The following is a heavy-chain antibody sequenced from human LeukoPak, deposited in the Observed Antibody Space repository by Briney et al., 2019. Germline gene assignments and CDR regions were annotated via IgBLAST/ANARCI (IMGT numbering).Heavy chain of an antibody. Sequence: SETLSLTCTVSGVSISSYYWSWLRQPPGEGLEWIGYIYYSGRNNYHPSLKSRGTISVDTAKNQFSLELSSVTAADTAVYYCAREIRIDGLDYWGQGTLVTVSS. J-gene: IGHJ4*02. CDR3: AREIRIDGLDY. D-gene: IGHD3-16*02. CDR1: GVSISSYY. CDR2: IYYSGRN. V-gene: IGHV4-59*01.